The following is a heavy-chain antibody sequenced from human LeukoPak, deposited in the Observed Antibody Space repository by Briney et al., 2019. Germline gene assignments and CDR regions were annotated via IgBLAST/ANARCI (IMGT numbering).Heavy chain of an antibody. Sequence: GGSLRLSCAASGFTFNDAWMNWVRQAPGKGLEWVSAISGSGGSTYYADSVKGRFTISRDNSKNTLYLQMNSLRAEDTAVYYCARDQGGPNYYYYYMDVWGKGTTVTVSS. V-gene: IGHV3-23*01. CDR1: GFTFNDAW. J-gene: IGHJ6*03. D-gene: IGHD2-15*01. CDR2: ISGSGGST. CDR3: ARDQGGPNYYYYYMDV.